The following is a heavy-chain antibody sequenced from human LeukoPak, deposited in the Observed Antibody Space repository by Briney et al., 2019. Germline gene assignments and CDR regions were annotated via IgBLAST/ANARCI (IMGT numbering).Heavy chain of an antibody. CDR3: AKDQGTAIVFDY. D-gene: IGHD5-18*01. V-gene: IGHV3-30*02. CDR1: GFTFSSYG. CDR2: IRYDGSNK. Sequence: GGSLRLSRAASGFTFSSYGMLWVRQAPGKGLEWVAFIRYDGSNKYYADSVKGRFTISRDNSKNTLYLQMNSLRAEDTAVYYCAKDQGTAIVFDYWGQGPLVAVSS. J-gene: IGHJ4*02.